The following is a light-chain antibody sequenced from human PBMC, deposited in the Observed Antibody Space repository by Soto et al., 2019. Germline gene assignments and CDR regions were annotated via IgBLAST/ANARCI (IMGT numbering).Light chain of an antibody. V-gene: IGLV4-69*01. CDR1: SGHSSYT. Sequence: QAVVTQSPSASASLGASVKLTCTLSSGHSSYTIAWHQQQPEKGPRYLMKLNSDGSHSKGDGIPARFSGSSSGSERYLTISSLQSEDEADYYCQTWDTGIGVFGGGTKLTVL. CDR3: QTWDTGIGV. CDR2: LNSDGSH. J-gene: IGLJ2*01.